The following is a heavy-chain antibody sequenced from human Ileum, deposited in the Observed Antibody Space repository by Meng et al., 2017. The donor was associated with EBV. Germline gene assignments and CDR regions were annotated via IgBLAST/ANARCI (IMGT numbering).Heavy chain of an antibody. CDR3: ARSWGGGSSKE. D-gene: IGHD2-15*01. V-gene: IGHV7-4-1*02. CDR2: ISTNTGNP. J-gene: IGHJ4*02. CDR1: GYTFTNYA. Sequence: QVQMVQSGAELKEPWASVNVSCKASGYTFTNYALNWVRQAPGQGLEWMGWISTNTGNPTYAPGFTGRFVFSLDTSVSTAYLQISSLKAEDTAVYYCARSWGGGSSKEWGQGTLVTVSS.